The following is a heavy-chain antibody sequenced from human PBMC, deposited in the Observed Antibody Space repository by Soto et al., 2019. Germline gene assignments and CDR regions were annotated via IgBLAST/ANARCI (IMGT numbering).Heavy chain of an antibody. CDR1: GFTFSIYA. D-gene: IGHD6-13*01. CDR3: AKATRGGAATLIRDY. CDR2: ISGSGGST. V-gene: IGHV3-23*01. J-gene: IGHJ4*02. Sequence: EVQLLESGGGLVQPGGSLRLSCAAAGFTFSIYAMSWVRQAPGKGLEWVSAISGSGGSTYYADSVKGRFTISRDNSKNTLYLQMNILRADDTAVYYCAKATRGGAATLIRDYWGQGTLVTVSS.